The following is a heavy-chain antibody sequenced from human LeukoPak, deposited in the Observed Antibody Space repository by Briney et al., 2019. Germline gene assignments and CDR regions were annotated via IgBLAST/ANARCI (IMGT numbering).Heavy chain of an antibody. CDR2: ISNDGITE. Sequence: GGSLRLSCAVSGFTLSNYAMRCVRQAPGKGLEWVAFISNDGITEYYADSMKGRFTISRDNSKNTVYLQMNSLRPEDTALYYCAKDDYGDFPWYFNSWGQGTLVTVSS. D-gene: IGHD4-17*01. J-gene: IGHJ4*02. CDR3: AKDDYGDFPWYFNS. CDR1: GFTLSNYA. V-gene: IGHV3-30*18.